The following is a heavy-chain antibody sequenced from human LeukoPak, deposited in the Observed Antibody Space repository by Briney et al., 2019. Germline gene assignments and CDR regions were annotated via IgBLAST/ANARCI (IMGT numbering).Heavy chain of an antibody. V-gene: IGHV1-24*01. CDR2: FDPEDGET. J-gene: IGHJ4*02. CDR3: ATDGYSSGWHLRY. Sequence: ASVKVSCKVSGYTLTELSMHWVRQAPGKGLEWMGGFDPEDGETIYAQKFQGRVTMTEDTSTDTAYMELSSLRSEDTAVYYCATDGYSSGWHLRYWGQGTLGTVSS. D-gene: IGHD6-19*01. CDR1: GYTLTELS.